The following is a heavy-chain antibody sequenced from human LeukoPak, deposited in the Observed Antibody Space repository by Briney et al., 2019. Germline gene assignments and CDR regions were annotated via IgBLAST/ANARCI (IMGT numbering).Heavy chain of an antibody. Sequence: GGSLRLSCAASGFTFSSYSMNWVRQAPGKGLEWVSSISSSSSYIYYADSVKGRFTIPRDNAKNSLYLQMNSLRAEDTAVYYCARDPYSSSWEYFQHWGQGTLVTVSS. J-gene: IGHJ1*01. V-gene: IGHV3-21*01. CDR2: ISSSSSYI. D-gene: IGHD6-13*01. CDR3: ARDPYSSSWEYFQH. CDR1: GFTFSSYS.